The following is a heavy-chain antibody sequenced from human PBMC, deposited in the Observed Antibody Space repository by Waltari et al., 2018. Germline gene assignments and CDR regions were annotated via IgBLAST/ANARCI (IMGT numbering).Heavy chain of an antibody. J-gene: IGHJ4*02. D-gene: IGHD2-21*01. CDR1: GGSISSSCYY. CDR2: IYYSGST. CDR3: ARREAVVIASYFDY. V-gene: IGHV4-39*01. Sequence: QLQLQESGPGLVKPSETLSLTCTVSGGSISSSCYYWGWHRQPPGKGLDWIGSIYYSGSTYYNPSLKSRVTISVDTSKNQFSLKLSAVTAADTAVYYCARREAVVIASYFDYWGQGTLVTVSS.